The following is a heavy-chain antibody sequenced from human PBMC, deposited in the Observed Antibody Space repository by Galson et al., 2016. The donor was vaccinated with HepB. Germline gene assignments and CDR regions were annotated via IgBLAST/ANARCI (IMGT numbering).Heavy chain of an antibody. CDR3: TTYISGTCYY. J-gene: IGHJ4*02. D-gene: IGHD2-15*01. V-gene: IGHV3-15*01. Sequence: EYAAPVKDRFIISRDDSKNTLYLQMNSLKTEDTAFYYCTTYISGTCYYWGQGALVTVSS.